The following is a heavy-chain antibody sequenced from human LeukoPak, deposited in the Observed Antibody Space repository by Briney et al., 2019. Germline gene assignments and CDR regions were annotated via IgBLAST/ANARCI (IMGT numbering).Heavy chain of an antibody. CDR2: IYYSGST. CDR3: ARGGWYQRS. V-gene: IGHV4-59*01. J-gene: IGHJ5*02. D-gene: IGHD6-19*01. CDR1: XSISXXY. Sequence: XSISXXYWSWIRQPPGKGLEWIGYIYYSGSTNYNPSLKSRVTISVDTSKNQFSLKLSSVTAADTAVYYCARGGWYQRSWGQGTLVTVSS.